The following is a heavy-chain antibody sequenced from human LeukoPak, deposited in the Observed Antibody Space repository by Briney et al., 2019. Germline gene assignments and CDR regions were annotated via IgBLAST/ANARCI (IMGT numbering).Heavy chain of an antibody. V-gene: IGHV3-23*01. J-gene: IGHJ4*02. Sequence: GGSLRLSCAVSGITLSNYGMSWVRQAPGKGLEWVAGISGSGGSTNCADSVKGRFTISRDNPKNTLSLQMNSLRAEDTAVYFCAKRGVVIRVILVGFHKEAYYFDSWGRGALVTVSS. D-gene: IGHD3-22*01. CDR1: GITLSNYG. CDR3: AKRGVVIRVILVGFHKEAYYFDS. CDR2: ISGSGGST.